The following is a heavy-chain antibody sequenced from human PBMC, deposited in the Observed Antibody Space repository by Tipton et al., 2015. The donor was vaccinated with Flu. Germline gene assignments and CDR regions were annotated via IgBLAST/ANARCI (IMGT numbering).Heavy chain of an antibody. V-gene: IGHV3-7*03. D-gene: IGHD3-3*01. CDR1: GFTFNSYW. CDR3: AKDHDLGGNSYLYWFLDL. CDR2: INQDGSDK. J-gene: IGHJ2*01. Sequence: SLRLSCAASGFTFNSYWMTWVRQAPGEGLEWVANINQDGSDKNYVDSVKGRFTISRDNTKNSLYLQMNSLRTEDTALYFCAKDHDLGGNSYLYWFLDLWGRGTLVTVSS.